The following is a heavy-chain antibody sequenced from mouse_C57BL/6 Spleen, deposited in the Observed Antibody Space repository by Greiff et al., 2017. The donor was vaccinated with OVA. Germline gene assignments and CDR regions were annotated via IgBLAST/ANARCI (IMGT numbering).Heavy chain of an antibody. Sequence: VQLQQPGAELVKPGASVKMSCKASGYTFTSYWITWVKQRPGQGLEWIGDIYPGSGSTNYNEKFKSKATLTVDTSSSTAYMQLSSLTSEDSAVYYCASYYYGSSYMDYAMDYWGQGTSVTVSS. CDR2: IYPGSGST. CDR1: GYTFTSYW. D-gene: IGHD1-1*01. V-gene: IGHV1-55*01. CDR3: ASYYYGSSYMDYAMDY. J-gene: IGHJ4*01.